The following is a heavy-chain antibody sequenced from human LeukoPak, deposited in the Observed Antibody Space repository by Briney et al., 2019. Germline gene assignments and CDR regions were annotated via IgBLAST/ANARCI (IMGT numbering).Heavy chain of an antibody. V-gene: IGHV4-4*07. CDR1: GGSISSYY. Sequence: PSETLSLTCTVSGGSISSYYWSWIRQPAGKGLEWIGRIYTSGSTNYNPSLKSRVTMSVDTSKNQFSLKLSSVTAADTAVYYCARDHDYDYVWGSYGGKNAFDIWGQGTMVTVSS. D-gene: IGHD3-16*01. CDR2: IYTSGST. CDR3: ARDHDYDYVWGSYGGKNAFDI. J-gene: IGHJ3*02.